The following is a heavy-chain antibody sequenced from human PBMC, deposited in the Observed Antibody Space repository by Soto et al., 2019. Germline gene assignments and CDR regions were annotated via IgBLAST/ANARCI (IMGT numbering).Heavy chain of an antibody. CDR3: ARDLYDSSGWFYFDY. Sequence: GGSLRLSCAASGFTFSSYAMHWVRQAPGKGLEWVAVISYDGSNKYYADSVKGRFTISRDNSKNTLYLQMNSLRAEDTAVYYCARDLYDSSGWFYFDYWGQGTLVTVSS. V-gene: IGHV3-30-3*01. CDR2: ISYDGSNK. D-gene: IGHD6-19*01. J-gene: IGHJ4*02. CDR1: GFTFSSYA.